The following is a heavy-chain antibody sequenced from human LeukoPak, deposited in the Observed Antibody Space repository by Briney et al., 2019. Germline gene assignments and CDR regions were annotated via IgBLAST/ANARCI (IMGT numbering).Heavy chain of an antibody. CDR2: IYYSGST. CDR3: ARASGIAAAAPDY. D-gene: IGHD6-13*01. J-gene: IGHJ4*02. CDR1: GGSISSYY. V-gene: IGHV4-59*01. Sequence: SETLSLTCTVSGGSISSYYWSWIRQPPGKALEWIGYIYYSGSTNYNPSLKSRVTISVDTSKNQFSLKLSSVTAADTAVYYCARASGIAAAAPDYWGQGTLVTVSS.